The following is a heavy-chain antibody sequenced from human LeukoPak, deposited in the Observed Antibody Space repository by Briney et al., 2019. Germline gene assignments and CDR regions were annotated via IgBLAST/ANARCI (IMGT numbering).Heavy chain of an antibody. CDR1: GGSISSGGYY. V-gene: IGHV4-31*03. Sequence: SQTLSLTCTVSGGSISSGGYYWSWIRQHPGKGLEWIGYIYYSGSTYYNPSLKSRVTISVDTSKNQFSLNLSSVTAADTAVYYCARNLITYYYDSSGYLPSGGPFDYWGQGTLVTVSS. D-gene: IGHD3-22*01. CDR2: IYYSGST. CDR3: ARNLITYYYDSSGYLPSGGPFDY. J-gene: IGHJ4*02.